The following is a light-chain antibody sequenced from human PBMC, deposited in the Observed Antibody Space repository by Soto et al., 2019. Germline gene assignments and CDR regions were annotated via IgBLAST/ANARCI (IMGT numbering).Light chain of an antibody. CDR1: QRIRGY. Sequence: GDRVTVTCRASQRIRGYLNWYQQKPGEAPKLLIYAASSLHSGVPSRFSGSGSGTDFTLTISSLHPEDFATYSCQQTYRTPLTFGGGTKVEIK. CDR2: AAS. J-gene: IGKJ4*01. V-gene: IGKV1-39*01. CDR3: QQTYRTPLT.